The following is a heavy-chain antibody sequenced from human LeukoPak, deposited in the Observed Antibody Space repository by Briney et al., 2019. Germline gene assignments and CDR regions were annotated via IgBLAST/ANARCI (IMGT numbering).Heavy chain of an antibody. CDR3: ANREYHLPALY. Sequence: GGSLRLSCAASGFTFSTYGMHWVRQAPGKRLEWVAVISYDGSNKYYADSVKGRFTISRDNSKNTLYLQMNSLRAEDTAVYYCANREYHLPALYWGQGTLVTVSS. CDR2: ISYDGSNK. J-gene: IGHJ4*02. CDR1: GFTFSTYG. V-gene: IGHV3-30*18. D-gene: IGHD2-2*01.